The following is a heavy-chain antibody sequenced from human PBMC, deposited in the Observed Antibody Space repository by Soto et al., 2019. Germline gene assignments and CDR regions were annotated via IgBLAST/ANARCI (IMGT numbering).Heavy chain of an antibody. D-gene: IGHD2-2*01. V-gene: IGHV4-30-4*01. CDR3: ARVVVPAATPNWFDP. J-gene: IGHJ5*02. CDR1: GGSISSGDYY. CDR2: IYYSGST. Sequence: PSETLSLTCTVSGGSISSGDYYWSWIRQPPGKGLEWIGYIYYSGSTYYNPSLKSRVTISVDTSKNQFSLKLSSVTAADTAVYYCARVVVPAATPNWFDPWGQGTLVTVSS.